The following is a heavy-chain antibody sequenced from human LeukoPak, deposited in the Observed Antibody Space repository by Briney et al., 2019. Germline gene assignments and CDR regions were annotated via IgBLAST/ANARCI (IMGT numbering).Heavy chain of an antibody. J-gene: IGHJ4*02. CDR1: GFTFSSYA. CDR2: ISFDGSNK. Sequence: GGSLRLSCAASGFTFSSYAMHWVRQAPGKGLEWVAVISFDGSNKYYVDSVKGRFTISRDNSKNTLYLQMNSLRGEDTAVYYCAKDHGSGSAFDYRGQGTLVTVSS. CDR3: AKDHGSGSAFDY. D-gene: IGHD3-10*01. V-gene: IGHV3-30*18.